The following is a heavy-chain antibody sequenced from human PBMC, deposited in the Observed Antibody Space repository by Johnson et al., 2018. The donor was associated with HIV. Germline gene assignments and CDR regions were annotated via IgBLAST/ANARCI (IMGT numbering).Heavy chain of an antibody. CDR3: AKDIACGGDCGSHAFDI. V-gene: IGHV3-11*01. D-gene: IGHD2-21*01. CDR1: GFIFSDYY. CDR2: ISSSGGSI. Sequence: QVQLVESGGGVVQPGRSLRLSCAASGFIFSDYYMSWIRQAPGKGLEWVSYISSSGGSIYYADSVKGRFTISRDNAKNSLYLQMNSLRAEDTALYYCAKDIACGGDCGSHAFDIWGQGTMVTVSS. J-gene: IGHJ3*02.